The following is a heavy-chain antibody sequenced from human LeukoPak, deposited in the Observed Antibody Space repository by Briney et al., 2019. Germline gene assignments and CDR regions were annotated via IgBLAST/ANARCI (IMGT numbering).Heavy chain of an antibody. J-gene: IGHJ4*02. CDR3: AREGPMNNGDLDY. D-gene: IGHD1/OR15-1a*01. V-gene: IGHV3-21*01. CDR1: GFTFSSYS. CDR2: ISSSGSYI. Sequence: GGSLRLSCAASGFTFSSYSMNWVRQAPGKGLEWVSSISSSGSYIFHADSVKGRFTISRDNAKNSLYLQMNSLRAEDTAVYYCAREGPMNNGDLDYWGQGTLVIVSS.